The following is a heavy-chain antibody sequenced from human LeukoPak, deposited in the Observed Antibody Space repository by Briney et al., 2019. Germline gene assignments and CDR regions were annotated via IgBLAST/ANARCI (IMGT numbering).Heavy chain of an antibody. CDR3: ARHGYDSNGLD. D-gene: IGHD3-22*01. Sequence: PSETLSLTCTVSGGSINSYYWSWIRQPPGQGLQWIGYVYYSGRTSYNPSLQSRVTISVNTSKSEFSLKLSSVIATDTAVYYCARHGYDSNGLDWGQGTLVTVSS. CDR1: GGSINSYY. J-gene: IGHJ4*02. V-gene: IGHV4-59*08. CDR2: VYYSGRT.